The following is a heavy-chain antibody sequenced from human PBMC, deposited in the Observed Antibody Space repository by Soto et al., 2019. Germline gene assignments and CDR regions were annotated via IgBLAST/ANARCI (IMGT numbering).Heavy chain of an antibody. CDR2: IYWDDDN. Sequence: QITLKESGPTLVKPTQTLTLTCTFSGFSLTTNGVGVGWIRQPPGKALEWLALIYWDDDNRFSPSLKSRLTITKDTSKNQVVLTMTNKDPVDTATYYCARRDYYASASLTFHYWGQGALVTVSS. CDR1: GFSLTTNGVG. V-gene: IGHV2-5*02. D-gene: IGHD3-10*01. J-gene: IGHJ4*02. CDR3: ARRDYYASASLTFHY.